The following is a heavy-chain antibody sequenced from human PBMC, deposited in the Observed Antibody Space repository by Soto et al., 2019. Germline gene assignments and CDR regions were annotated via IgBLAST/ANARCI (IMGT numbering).Heavy chain of an antibody. CDR2: IAYDGNDK. D-gene: IGHD3-16*01. Sequence: QAQLLESGGGVVQPGRSLRLSCAASEFTFNTYAMHWVRQAPGKGLEWVAVIAYDGNDKYYADSVKGRFTISRDNSKNALYLQMNTLRPEDTAMYYCARDVGNYGPYYYGMDVWGQGTTVTVSS. CDR3: ARDVGNYGPYYYGMDV. V-gene: IGHV3-30*03. J-gene: IGHJ6*02. CDR1: EFTFNTYA.